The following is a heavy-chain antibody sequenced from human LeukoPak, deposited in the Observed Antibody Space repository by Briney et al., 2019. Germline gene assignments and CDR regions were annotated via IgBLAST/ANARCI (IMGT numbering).Heavy chain of an antibody. D-gene: IGHD5-24*01. J-gene: IGHJ5*02. V-gene: IGHV1-18*01. Sequence: GASVKVSCKASGYTFTSYGISWVRQAPGQGLEWMGWISAYNGNTNYAQKLQGRVTMTTDTSTSTAYMELRSLRSDDTAVYYCARVSRDGYNPLYNWFDPWGQGTLVTVSS. CDR1: GYTFTSYG. CDR2: ISAYNGNT. CDR3: ARVSRDGYNPLYNWFDP.